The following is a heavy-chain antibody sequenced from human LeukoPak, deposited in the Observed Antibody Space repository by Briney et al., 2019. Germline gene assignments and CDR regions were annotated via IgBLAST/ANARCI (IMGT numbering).Heavy chain of an antibody. CDR1: GFTFSSYA. D-gene: IGHD1-26*01. Sequence: PGGSLRLSCAASGFTFSSYAMSWVRQAPGKGLEWVSAISGSGGSTYCADSVKGRFTISRDNSKNTLYLQMNSLRAEDTAVYYCAKGSGSYGGLYYFDYWGQGTLVTVSS. CDR2: ISGSGGST. CDR3: AKGSGSYGGLYYFDY. J-gene: IGHJ4*02. V-gene: IGHV3-23*01.